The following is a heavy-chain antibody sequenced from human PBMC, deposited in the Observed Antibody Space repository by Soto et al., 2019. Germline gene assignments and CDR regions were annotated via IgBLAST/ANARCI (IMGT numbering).Heavy chain of an antibody. CDR1: GDSISRGGYY. CDR2: IYHSGST. V-gene: IGHV4-31*08. J-gene: IGHJ5*02. CDR3: SGDWAGAYGLGWVDP. D-gene: IGHD3-10*02. Sequence: QVQLQESGPGLVKPSQTLSLTCTVSGDSISRGGYYWNWLRQHPRKGLEWIGYIYHSGSTIYNPSLQSRIPLSIYPSKNRLAPGMGNVAAGDTAGFLWSGDWAGAYGLGWVDPWGQGILGTRSS.